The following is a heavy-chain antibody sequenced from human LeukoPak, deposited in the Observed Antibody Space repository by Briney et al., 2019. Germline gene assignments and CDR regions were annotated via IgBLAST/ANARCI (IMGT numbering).Heavy chain of an antibody. CDR3: ARAPRGGTYYDFWSGLWAFDI. Sequence: SQTLSLTCTVSGGSISSGGYYWSWIRQPPGKGLEWIGYIYHSGSTYYNPSLKSRVTISVDRSKNQFSLKLSSVTAADTAAYYCARAPRGGTYYDFWSGLWAFDIWGQGTMVTVSS. D-gene: IGHD3-3*01. J-gene: IGHJ3*02. CDR1: GGSISSGGYY. CDR2: IYHSGST. V-gene: IGHV4-30-2*01.